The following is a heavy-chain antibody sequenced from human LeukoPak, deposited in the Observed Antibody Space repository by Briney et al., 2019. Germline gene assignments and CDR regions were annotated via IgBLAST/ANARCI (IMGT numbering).Heavy chain of an antibody. V-gene: IGHV1-69*13. CDR3: ARDRDYCSGGSCYPDAFDI. CDR2: IIPIFGTA. J-gene: IGHJ3*02. Sequence: SVKVSCKASGGTFSSYAISWVRQAPGQGLEWMGGIIPIFGTANYAQKFQGRVTITADESTSTAYMELSSLRSEDTAVYYCARDRDYCSGGSCYPDAFDIWGQGTMVTVPS. CDR1: GGTFSSYA. D-gene: IGHD2-15*01.